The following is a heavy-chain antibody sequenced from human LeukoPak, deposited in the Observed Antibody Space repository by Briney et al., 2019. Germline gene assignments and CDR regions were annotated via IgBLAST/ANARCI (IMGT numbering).Heavy chain of an antibody. CDR2: IYSGGST. V-gene: IGHV3-66*01. CDR3: AANYYDSSGYSARVDY. CDR1: GFTVSSNY. J-gene: IGHJ4*02. D-gene: IGHD3-22*01. Sequence: GGSLRLSCAASGFTVSSNYMSWVRQAPGKGLEWVSVIYSGGSTYYADSVKGRFTVSRDNSKNTLYLQMNSLRAEDTAVYYCAANYYDSSGYSARVDYWGQGTLVTVSS.